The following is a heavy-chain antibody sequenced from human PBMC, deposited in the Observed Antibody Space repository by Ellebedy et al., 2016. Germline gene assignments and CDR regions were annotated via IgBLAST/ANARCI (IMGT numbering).Heavy chain of an antibody. D-gene: IGHD2-2*03. Sequence: SETLSLXXTVSGASIRGSYWTWVRQPAAKRLEWIGRVYSSEIINYNPSLKSRVSMSVDMSRNQFSLNLNSVTAADTAVYYCARGRQVDFDSSYYYYLDVWGKGTTVTVSS. CDR1: GASIRGSY. V-gene: IGHV4-4*07. CDR3: ARGRQVDFDSSYYYYLDV. J-gene: IGHJ6*03. CDR2: VYSSEII.